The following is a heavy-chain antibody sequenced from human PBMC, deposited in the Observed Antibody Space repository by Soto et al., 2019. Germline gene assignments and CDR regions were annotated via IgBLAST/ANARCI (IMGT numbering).Heavy chain of an antibody. V-gene: IGHV1-69*12. J-gene: IGHJ4*02. Sequence: QVQLVQSGAEVKKPGSSVKVSCKASGGTFSSYAISWVRQAPGQGLEWMGGIIPIFGTANYAQKFQGRVTNXXDXSXXTAYMELSSLRSEDTAVYYCARDLVPAAMGVPGDSWGQGTLVTVSS. D-gene: IGHD2-2*01. CDR1: GGTFSSYA. CDR2: IIPIFGTA. CDR3: ARDLVPAAMGVPGDS.